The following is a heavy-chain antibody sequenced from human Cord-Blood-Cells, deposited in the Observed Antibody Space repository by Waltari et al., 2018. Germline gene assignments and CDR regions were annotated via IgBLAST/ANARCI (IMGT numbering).Heavy chain of an antibody. J-gene: IGHJ4*02. V-gene: IGHV3-30-3*01. D-gene: IGHD4-17*01. CDR2: ISYDGSNK. Sequence: QVQLVESGGGVVQPGRSLRLSCAASGFTFSSYAMHWVRQAPGKGLEWVAVISYDGSNKCYANSGKGRFTIARDNSKNTLYLQMNSRGAEDTAVYYCAGDTDYGGNYYFDYWGQGTLVTVSS. CDR3: AGDTDYGGNYYFDY. CDR1: GFTFSSYA.